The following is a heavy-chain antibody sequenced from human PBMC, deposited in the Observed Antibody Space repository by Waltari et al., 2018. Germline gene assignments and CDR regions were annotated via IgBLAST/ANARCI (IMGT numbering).Heavy chain of an antibody. CDR1: GGSFRGYY. D-gene: IGHD2-8*02. V-gene: IGHV4-34*02. CDR3: VRLEDCTGPGGNCYSGDSFALDV. J-gene: IGHJ6*02. Sequence: QVQLQQWGAGLLQPSETLSLTCAVYGGSFRGYYWGWIRPSPGKGLEWIGEINHAGNKNYNPSLRSRVTMLVDTSRSQFSLKLSSMTAADTALYYCVRLEDCTGPGGNCYSGDSFALDVWGQGTTVTVSS. CDR2: INHAGNK.